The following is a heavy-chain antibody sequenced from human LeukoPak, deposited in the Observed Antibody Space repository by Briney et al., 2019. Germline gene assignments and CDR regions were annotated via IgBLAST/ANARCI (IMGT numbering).Heavy chain of an antibody. V-gene: IGHV1-2*02. Sequence: GASVKVSCKASGYTFTGCHMHWVQQAPGQGLEWMAWINPNSGATDYAQKFQGRVTMTRDTSTSTAYMELSRLRSDDTAVYYCARLNGNHFDYWGQGTLVTVSS. CDR3: ARLNGNHFDY. D-gene: IGHD1-14*01. J-gene: IGHJ4*02. CDR2: INPNSGAT. CDR1: GYTFTGCH.